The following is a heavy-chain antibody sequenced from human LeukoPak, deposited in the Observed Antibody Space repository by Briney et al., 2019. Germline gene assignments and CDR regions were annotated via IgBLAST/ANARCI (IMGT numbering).Heavy chain of an antibody. V-gene: IGHV6-1*01. CDR2: TYYRSKWYN. Sequence: SQTLSLTCAISGDSVSSNSAAWNWIRQSPSRGLEWLGRTYYRSKWYNDYAVSVKSRITINPDTSKYQFSLQLNSATPEDTAVYYCARDWGWDSSGWSGDAFDIWGQGTMVTVSS. D-gene: IGHD6-19*01. CDR3: ARDWGWDSSGWSGDAFDI. CDR1: GDSVSSNSAA. J-gene: IGHJ3*02.